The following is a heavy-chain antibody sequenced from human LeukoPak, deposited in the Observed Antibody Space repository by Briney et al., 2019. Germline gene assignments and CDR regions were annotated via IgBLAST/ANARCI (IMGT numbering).Heavy chain of an antibody. D-gene: IGHD2-2*01. CDR1: GFTFSSYA. V-gene: IGHV3-23*01. Sequence: GGSLRLSCAASGFTFSSYAMSWVRQAPGEGLEWVSAVSGSGGSTYYADSVKGRFTISRDNSKNTLYLQMNSLRAEDTAVYYCAKAGCSSTSCYAYYFDYWGQGTLVTVSS. CDR2: VSGSGGST. J-gene: IGHJ4*02. CDR3: AKAGCSSTSCYAYYFDY.